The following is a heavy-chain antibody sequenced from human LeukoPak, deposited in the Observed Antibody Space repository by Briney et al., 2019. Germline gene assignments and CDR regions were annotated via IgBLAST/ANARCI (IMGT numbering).Heavy chain of an antibody. CDR2: ISGSGDST. CDR1: GFTFSSYA. CDR3: AKTSYIGRGNWFDP. V-gene: IGHV3-23*01. J-gene: IGHJ5*02. Sequence: GGSLRLSCAASGFTFSSYAMSWVRQAPGKGLEWVSAISGSGDSTYYADSVKGRFTISRDNSKNTLYLQMNSLRAEDTAVYYCAKTSYIGRGNWFDPWGQGTLVTVSS. D-gene: IGHD1-26*01.